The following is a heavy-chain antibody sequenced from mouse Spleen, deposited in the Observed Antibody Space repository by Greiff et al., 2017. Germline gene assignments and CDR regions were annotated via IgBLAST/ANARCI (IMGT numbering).Heavy chain of an antibody. CDR1: GYTFTSYW. CDR3: ARATARAAWFAY. J-gene: IGHJ3*01. V-gene: IGHV1-50*01. D-gene: IGHD3-2*01. CDR2: IDPSDSYT. Sequence: VQLQQSGAELVKPGASVKLSCKASGYTFTSYWMQWVKQRPGQGLEWIGEIDPSDSYTNYNQKFKGKATLTVDTSSSTAYMQLSSLTSEDSAVYYCARATARAAWFAYWGQGTLVTVSA.